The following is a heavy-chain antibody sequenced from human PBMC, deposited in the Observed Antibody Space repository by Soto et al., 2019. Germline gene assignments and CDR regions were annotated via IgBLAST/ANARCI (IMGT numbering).Heavy chain of an antibody. V-gene: IGHV4-34*01. CDR3: ARGRGFMSRNALDL. CDR1: GGSFRGYY. J-gene: IGHJ3*01. Sequence: QVQLQRWGAGLLRPSETLSLTCAVYGGSFRGYYWTWLRQSPGRGLEWIGEINHSGSRNSNPSLKSRLTISVDTSRTQFSMNLTSVTAADAAVYYCARGRGFMSRNALDLWGQSTRVIVSS. CDR2: INHSGSR.